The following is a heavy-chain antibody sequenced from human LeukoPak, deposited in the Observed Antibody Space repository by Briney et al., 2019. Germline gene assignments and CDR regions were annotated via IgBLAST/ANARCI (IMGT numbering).Heavy chain of an antibody. D-gene: IGHD2-2*01. J-gene: IGHJ4*02. V-gene: IGHV1-2*02. CDR3: ARGYCSSTSCYAVDY. CDR1: GYTFTGYY. CDR2: INPNSGGT. Sequence: ASVKVSCKASGYTFTGYYMHWVRQAPGQGLEWMGWINPNSGGTNYAQKFQGRATMTRDTSISTAYMELSRLRSDDTAVYYYARGYCSSTSCYAVDYWGQGTLVTVSS.